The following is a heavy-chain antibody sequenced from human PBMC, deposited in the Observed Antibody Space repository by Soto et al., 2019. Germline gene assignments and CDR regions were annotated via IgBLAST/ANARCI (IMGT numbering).Heavy chain of an antibody. CDR2: ISGGGGST. Sequence: GGSLRLSCGASGFTFGNYAINWVRQAPGKGLEWVSGISGGGGSTYYADSVKGRFTISRDPSRNTVYLEMNSLRADDTAVYYCAKGFIVVVTVIRPDDAFDVWGRGTLVTVPS. CDR1: GFTFGNYA. J-gene: IGHJ3*01. V-gene: IGHV3-23*01. D-gene: IGHD2-21*02. CDR3: AKGFIVVVTVIRPDDAFDV.